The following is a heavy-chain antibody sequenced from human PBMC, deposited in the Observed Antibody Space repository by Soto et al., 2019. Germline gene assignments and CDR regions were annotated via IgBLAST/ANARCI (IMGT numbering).Heavy chain of an antibody. CDR2: IYYSGGT. D-gene: IGHD4-17*01. CDR3: ARVVFTVTSFDN. CDR1: GGSISSADYD. Sequence: SETLSLTCTVSGGSISSADYDWSWIRQPPGKGLEWIGYIYYSGGTYYNPSLKSRATLSLDKSKNQFSLKLSSVTAADTAMYYCARVVFTVTSFDNWGQGTLVTVSS. J-gene: IGHJ4*02. V-gene: IGHV4-30-4*01.